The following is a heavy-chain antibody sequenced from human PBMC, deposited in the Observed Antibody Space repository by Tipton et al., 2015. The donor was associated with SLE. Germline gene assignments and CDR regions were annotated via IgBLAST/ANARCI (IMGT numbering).Heavy chain of an antibody. CDR1: GGSFSGYY. CDR3: ASRGSGSWVAFDI. Sequence: TLSLTCAVYGGSFSGYYWSWIRQPPGKGLEWIGYIYYSGSTNYNPSLKSRVTISVDTSKNQFSLKLSSVTAADTAVYYCASRGSGSWVAFDIWGQGTMVTVSS. V-gene: IGHV4-59*08. D-gene: IGHD1-26*01. J-gene: IGHJ3*02. CDR2: IYYSGST.